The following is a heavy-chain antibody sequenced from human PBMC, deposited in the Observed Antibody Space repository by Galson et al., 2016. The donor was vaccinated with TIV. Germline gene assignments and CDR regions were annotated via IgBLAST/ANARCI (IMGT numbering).Heavy chain of an antibody. D-gene: IGHD2-2*01. Sequence: SLRLSCAASGLTVSANYLNWVRQAPGKGLEWVSIVYGDDNTYYADSVTGRFAISRDNSKNTVYLEMNSLRAEDTAVYYCARDRHFCTSASCYLGYYYDYGMDVWGQGTTVTVSS. V-gene: IGHV3-53*01. CDR2: VYGDDNT. CDR1: GLTVSANY. CDR3: ARDRHFCTSASCYLGYYYDYGMDV. J-gene: IGHJ6*02.